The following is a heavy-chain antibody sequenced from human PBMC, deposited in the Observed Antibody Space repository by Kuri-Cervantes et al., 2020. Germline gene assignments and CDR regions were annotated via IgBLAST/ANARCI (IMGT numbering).Heavy chain of an antibody. J-gene: IGHJ4*02. V-gene: IGHV4-61*08. CDR1: GGSISSGGYS. Sequence: SETLSLTCAVSGGSISSGGYSWSWSRQPPGKGLEWIGYIYYSGSTNYNPSLKSRVTISVDTSKNQFYLKLSSVTAADTAVYYCASGTYGPTSLDYWCQGTLVTVSS. CDR3: ASGTYGPTSLDY. D-gene: IGHD1-1*01. CDR2: IYYSGST.